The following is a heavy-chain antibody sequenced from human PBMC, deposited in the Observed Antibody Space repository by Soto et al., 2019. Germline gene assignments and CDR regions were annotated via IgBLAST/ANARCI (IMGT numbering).Heavy chain of an antibody. D-gene: IGHD6-13*01. CDR1: GYTFTSYA. CDR2: INAGNGNT. CDR3: ARGPKIYSSSWYGYDY. V-gene: IGHV1-3*01. Sequence: QVQLVQSGAEVKKPGASVKVSCKASGYTFTSYAMHWVRQAPGQRLEWMGWINAGNGNTKYSHKFQGRVTITRDTSASTAYMELSSLRSEDTAVYYCARGPKIYSSSWYGYDYWGQGTLVTVSS. J-gene: IGHJ4*02.